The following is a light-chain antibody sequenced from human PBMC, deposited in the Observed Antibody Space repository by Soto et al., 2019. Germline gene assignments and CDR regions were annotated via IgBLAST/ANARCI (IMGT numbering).Light chain of an antibody. CDR1: QSVSGL. CDR3: QQYETFSGT. V-gene: IGKV1-5*01. CDR2: DAS. Sequence: IQMTQSTSTLSASVGDRVTITCGASQSVSGLLAWYQQKPGEAPKLLIYDASALPRGVPSRFSGSGSGTKFTLTIASLQPDDFATYYCQQYETFSGTFGPGTKVDI. J-gene: IGKJ1*01.